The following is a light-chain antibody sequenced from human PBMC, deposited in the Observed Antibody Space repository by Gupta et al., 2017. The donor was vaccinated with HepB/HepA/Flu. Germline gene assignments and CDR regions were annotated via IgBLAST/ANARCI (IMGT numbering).Light chain of an antibody. J-gene: IGLJ2*01. CDR1: SNDFGDFNY. Sequence: QSALTQPASVSGSPGQSVTISCTATSNDFGDFNYVSWYQQHPGKAPKLFISDVRNRPSGGSNRFSGSTSGNTASLIISGLHAEDEDDYYCSTFTYTTTLVVFGGGTRLTVL. CDR3: STFTYTTTLVV. V-gene: IGLV2-14*03. CDR2: DVR.